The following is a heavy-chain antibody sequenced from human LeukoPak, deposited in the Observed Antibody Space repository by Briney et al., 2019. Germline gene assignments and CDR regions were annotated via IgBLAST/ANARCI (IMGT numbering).Heavy chain of an antibody. CDR3: ARELQYSYGFDY. CDR2: IYTSGST. Sequence: SETLSLTCTVSGSSISSGSYYWSWIRQPAGKGLEWIGRIYTSGSTNYNPSLKSRVTISVDTSKNQFSLKLSSVTAADTAVYYCARELQYSYGFDYWGQGTLVTVSS. J-gene: IGHJ4*02. V-gene: IGHV4-61*02. CDR1: GSSISSGSYY. D-gene: IGHD5-18*01.